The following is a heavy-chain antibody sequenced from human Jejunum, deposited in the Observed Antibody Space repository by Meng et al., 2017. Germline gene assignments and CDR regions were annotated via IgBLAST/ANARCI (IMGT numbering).Heavy chain of an antibody. J-gene: IGHJ4*02. V-gene: IGHV4-61*08. CDR3: ARDHMGSLDY. D-gene: IGHD1-26*01. CDR1: GGSVSRAGYQ. CDR2: AST. Sequence: QVQLQESGPGLVRPSETLSLICSVSGGSVSRAGYQWSWIRQPPGKGLEWIGYASTNYNPSLKSRVTISVDTSKNQFSLRLTSVTAADTAVYYCARDHMGSLDYWGQGILVTVSS.